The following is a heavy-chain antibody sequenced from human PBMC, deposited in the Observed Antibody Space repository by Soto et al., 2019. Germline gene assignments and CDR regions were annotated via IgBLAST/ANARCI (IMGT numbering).Heavy chain of an antibody. CDR1: GFTFSSYA. Sequence: RRLSCAASGFTFSSYAMSWVRQAPGKGLEWVSAISGSGGSTYYADSVKGRFTISRDNSKNTLYLQMNSLRAEDTAVYYCAIVGAFNWFDPWGQGTLVTVSS. V-gene: IGHV3-23*01. CDR3: AIVGAFNWFDP. D-gene: IGHD1-26*01. CDR2: ISGSGGST. J-gene: IGHJ5*02.